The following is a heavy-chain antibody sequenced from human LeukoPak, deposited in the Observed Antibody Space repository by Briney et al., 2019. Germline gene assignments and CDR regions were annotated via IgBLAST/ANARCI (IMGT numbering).Heavy chain of an antibody. CDR3: ARRTFSGNYPSFDY. CDR1: GYSFTSYW. V-gene: IGHV5-51*01. CDR2: IYPGDSDA. J-gene: IGHJ4*02. D-gene: IGHD1-26*01. Sequence: GESLKISCKGSGYSFTSYWIGWVRQMPGKGLEWMGIIYPGDSDARYSPSFQGQVTTSADKSISTAYLQWSSLKASDTAMYFCARRTFSGNYPSFDYWGQGTLVTVSS.